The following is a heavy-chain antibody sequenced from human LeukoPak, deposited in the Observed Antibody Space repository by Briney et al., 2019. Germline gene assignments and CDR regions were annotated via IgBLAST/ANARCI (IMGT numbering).Heavy chain of an antibody. CDR3: ARESLIAVAAFDY. CDR2: IYYSGST. D-gene: IGHD6-19*01. J-gene: IGHJ4*02. Sequence: SETLSPTCTVSGGSISSYYWSWIRQPPGKGLEWIGYIYYSGSTNYNPSLKSRVTISVDTSKNQFSLKLSSVTAADTAVYYCARESLIAVAAFDYWGQGTLVTVSS. V-gene: IGHV4-59*01. CDR1: GGSISSYY.